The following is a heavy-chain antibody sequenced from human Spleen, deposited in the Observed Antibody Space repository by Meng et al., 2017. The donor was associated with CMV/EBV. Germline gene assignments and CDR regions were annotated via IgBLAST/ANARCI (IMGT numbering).Heavy chain of an antibody. CDR3: ARDRYDYGDYPYYYGMDV. D-gene: IGHD4-17*01. CDR2: TYLRYKWYR. V-gene: IGHV6-1*01. CDR1: GDSVSSNRAA. J-gene: IGHJ6*02. Sequence: SCAISGDSVSSNRAAWNWIRQSPSRGLEWLGGTYLRYKWYRDYAVSMKSRITINPDTSKNQFSLQLNSVTPEDTAVYYCARDRYDYGDYPYYYGMDVWGQGTTVTVSS.